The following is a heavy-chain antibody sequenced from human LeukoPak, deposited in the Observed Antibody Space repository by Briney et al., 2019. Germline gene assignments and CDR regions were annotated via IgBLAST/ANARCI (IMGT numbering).Heavy chain of an antibody. V-gene: IGHV3-66*01. Sequence: PGGSLRLSCAASGFTFSSYAMSWVRQAPGKGLEWVSVIYSGGSTYYADSVKGRFTISRDNSKNTLYLQMNSLRAEDTAVYYCARVIVGATIHFDYWGQGTLVTVSS. D-gene: IGHD1-26*01. J-gene: IGHJ4*02. CDR1: GFTFSSYA. CDR2: IYSGGST. CDR3: ARVIVGATIHFDY.